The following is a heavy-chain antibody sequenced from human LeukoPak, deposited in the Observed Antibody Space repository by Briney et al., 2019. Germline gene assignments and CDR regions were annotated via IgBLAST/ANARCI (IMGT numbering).Heavy chain of an antibody. Sequence: GSLRLSCAASGFTVSFNYMSWVRQAPGKGLEWISVIYSGGSTYYADSVKGRFTISRDDSKNTLYLQMNSLRAEDTAIYYCARAQWRTYSYYYMDVWGKGTTVTVSS. V-gene: IGHV3-53*01. CDR2: IYSGGST. D-gene: IGHD6-19*01. CDR1: GFTVSFNY. J-gene: IGHJ6*03. CDR3: ARAQWRTYSYYYMDV.